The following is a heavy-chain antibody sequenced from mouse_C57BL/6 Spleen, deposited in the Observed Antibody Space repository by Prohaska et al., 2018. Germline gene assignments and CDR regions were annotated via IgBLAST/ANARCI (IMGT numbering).Heavy chain of an antibody. CDR3: APLLSPFDY. J-gene: IGHJ2*01. D-gene: IGHD1-1*02. Sequence: QVQLQQPGAELVMPGASVKLSCKASGYTFTSYWMHWVKQRPGQGLEWIGEIDPSDSYTNYNQKFKGKATLTVDKSSSTAYMQLSSLTSEDSAVYYCAPLLSPFDYWGQGTTLTVSS. V-gene: IGHV1-69*01. CDR1: GYTFTSYW. CDR2: IDPSDSYT.